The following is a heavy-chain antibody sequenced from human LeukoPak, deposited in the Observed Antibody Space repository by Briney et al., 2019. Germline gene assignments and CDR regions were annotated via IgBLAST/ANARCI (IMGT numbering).Heavy chain of an antibody. Sequence: GESLKISCKGSGYSFTSYCIGWVRQLPGKGLEWMGIIYPGDSDTRYSPSFQGQVTISADKSISTAYLQWSSLKASDTAMYYCARPYYYDSSGYFSFAFDIWGQGTMVTVSS. D-gene: IGHD3-22*01. CDR2: IYPGDSDT. CDR1: GYSFTSYC. CDR3: ARPYYYDSSGYFSFAFDI. V-gene: IGHV5-51*01. J-gene: IGHJ3*02.